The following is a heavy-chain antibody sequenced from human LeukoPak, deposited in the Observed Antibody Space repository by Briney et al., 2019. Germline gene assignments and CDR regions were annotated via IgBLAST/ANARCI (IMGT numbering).Heavy chain of an antibody. V-gene: IGHV1-2*02. CDR3: ARAEYYDILTGKYYFDY. D-gene: IGHD3-9*01. CDR1: GYTFTGYY. Sequence: GASVKVSCKASGYTFTGYYMHWVRQAPGQGLGWMGWINPNSGGTNYAQKFQGRVTMTRDTSISTAYMELSRLRSDDTAVYYCARAEYYDILTGKYYFDYWGQGTLVTVSS. J-gene: IGHJ4*02. CDR2: INPNSGGT.